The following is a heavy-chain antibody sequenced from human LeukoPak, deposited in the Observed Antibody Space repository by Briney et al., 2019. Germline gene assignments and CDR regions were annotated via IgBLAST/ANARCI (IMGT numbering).Heavy chain of an antibody. CDR2: IYYSGST. Sequence: SETLSLTCTVSGGSISSHYWSWIRQPPGKGLEWIGYIYYSGSTNYNPSLKSRVTISVDTSKNQFSLKLSSVTAADTAVYYCATEARGNWFGPCGQGTLVTVSS. J-gene: IGHJ5*02. V-gene: IGHV4-59*11. CDR3: ATEARGNWFGP. CDR1: GGSISSHY.